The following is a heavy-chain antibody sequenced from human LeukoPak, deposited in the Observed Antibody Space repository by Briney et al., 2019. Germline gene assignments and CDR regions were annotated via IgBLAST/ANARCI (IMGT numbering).Heavy chain of an antibody. CDR2: ISAYNGNT. D-gene: IGHD3-10*01. Sequence: ASVKVSCKASGYTFTSYGISWVRQAPGQGLEWMGWISAYNGNTNYAQKLQGRVTMTTDTSTGTAYMGLRSLRSDDTAVYYCARDLITMVRGVTPDYWGQGTLVTVSS. CDR3: ARDLITMVRGVTPDY. J-gene: IGHJ4*02. CDR1: GYTFTSYG. V-gene: IGHV1-18*01.